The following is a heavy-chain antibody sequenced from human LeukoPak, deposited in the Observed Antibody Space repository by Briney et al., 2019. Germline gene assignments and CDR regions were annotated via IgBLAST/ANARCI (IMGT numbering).Heavy chain of an antibody. Sequence: GGSLRLSCAASGFTFSSYWMNWARQAPGKGLEWVASINHNGNVNYYVDSVKGRFTISRDNAKSPLYLQMSNSRAEDTAVYFCARGDGLDVWGQGATVTVSS. CDR3: ARGDGLDV. D-gene: IGHD3-16*01. CDR2: INHNGNVN. J-gene: IGHJ6*02. CDR1: GFTFSSYW. V-gene: IGHV3-7*03.